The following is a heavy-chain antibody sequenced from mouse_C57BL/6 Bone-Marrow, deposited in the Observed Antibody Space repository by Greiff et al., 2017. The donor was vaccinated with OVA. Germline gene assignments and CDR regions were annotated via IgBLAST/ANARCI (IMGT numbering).Heavy chain of an antibody. CDR2: INPSNGGT. CDR3: ARALLYYYGSRDWYFDV. D-gene: IGHD1-1*01. J-gene: IGHJ1*03. Sequence: QVQLKQPGTELVKPGASVKLSCKASGYTFTSYWMHWVKQRPGQGLEWIGNINPSNGGTNYNEKFKSKATLTVDTSSSTAYMQLSSLTSEDSAVYYCARALLYYYGSRDWYFDVWGTGTTVTVSS. CDR1: GYTFTSYW. V-gene: IGHV1-53*01.